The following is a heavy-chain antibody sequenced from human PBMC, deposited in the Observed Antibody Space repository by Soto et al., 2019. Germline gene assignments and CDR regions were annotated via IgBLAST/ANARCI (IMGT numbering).Heavy chain of an antibody. V-gene: IGHV4-59*01. CDR1: GGSISSYY. CDR2: IYYSGST. J-gene: IGHJ4*02. D-gene: IGHD2-2*01. Sequence: TLSLTCTVSGGSISSYYWSWIRQPPGKGLEWIGYIYYSGSTNYNPSLKSRVTISVDTSKNQFSLKLSSVTAADTAVYYCARERKGTSLDYWGQGTLVTVSS. CDR3: ARERKGTSLDY.